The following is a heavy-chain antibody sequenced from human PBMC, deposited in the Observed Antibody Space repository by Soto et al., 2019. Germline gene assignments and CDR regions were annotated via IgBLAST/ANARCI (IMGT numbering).Heavy chain of an antibody. D-gene: IGHD2-2*02. J-gene: IGHJ6*02. CDR2: VIPIFGTA. V-gene: IGHV1-69*06. CDR3: ARGDLVPAAINYYYYGMDV. CDR1: GGTFSSYA. Sequence: SVKVSCKASGGTFSSYAISWVRQAPGQGLEWMGGVIPIFGTANYAQKFQGRVTITADKSTSTAYMELSSLRSEDTAVYYCARGDLVPAAINYYYYGMDVWGQGTTVTVSS.